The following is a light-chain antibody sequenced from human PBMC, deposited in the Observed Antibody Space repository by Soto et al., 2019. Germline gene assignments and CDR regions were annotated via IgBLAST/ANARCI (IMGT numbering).Light chain of an antibody. Sequence: DIQMTQSPSTLSASVGDGVTITCRASQSISSWLAWYQQKPGKAPKFLIYDASNLESGVPSRFSGSGSGTDFTLTISSLQPEDSASYCCQQSYSSWATFGGGTKVDI. CDR1: QSISSW. V-gene: IGKV1-5*01. J-gene: IGKJ4*01. CDR2: DAS. CDR3: QQSYSSWAT.